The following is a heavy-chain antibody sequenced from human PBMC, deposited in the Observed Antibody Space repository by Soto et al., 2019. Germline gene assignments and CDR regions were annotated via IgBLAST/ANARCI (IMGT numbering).Heavy chain of an antibody. J-gene: IGHJ4*02. CDR3: AHRILRTVFGLVTTTAIYFDF. CDR2: IYWDDDK. D-gene: IGHD3-3*01. Sequence: QITLNESGPTVVKPAEPLTLTCTFSGFSLTTSGVGVGWLRQSPGKAPEWLALIYWDDDKRYSASLKSRLTITKDTSKNKVVLTMASVDPADTATYYCAHRILRTVFGLVTTTAIYFDFWGQGTPVVVSS. CDR1: GFSLTTSGVG. V-gene: IGHV2-5*02.